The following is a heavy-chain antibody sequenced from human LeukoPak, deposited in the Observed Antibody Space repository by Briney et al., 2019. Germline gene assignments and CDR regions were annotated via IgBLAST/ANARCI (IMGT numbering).Heavy chain of an antibody. J-gene: IGHJ4*02. V-gene: IGHV1-3*01. CDR1: GYTFTSYA. CDR3: ARTLPWPTVVVPAAISAADY. Sequence: ASVKVSCKASGYTFTSYAMHWVRQAPGQRLEWMGWINAGNGNTKYSQKFQGRVTITRDTSASTAYMELSSLRSENTAVYYCARTLPWPTVVVPAAISAADYWGQGTLVTVSS. CDR2: INAGNGNT. D-gene: IGHD2-2*01.